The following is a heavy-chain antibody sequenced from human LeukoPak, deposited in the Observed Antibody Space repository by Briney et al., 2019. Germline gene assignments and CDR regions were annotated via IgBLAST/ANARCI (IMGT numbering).Heavy chain of an antibody. Sequence: GGSLRLSCAASGFTFSNYCMNCVRQAPGKGLEWVSSISSISSYIYYADSVKGGFTISRDNAKNSLYLQMNSLRAEDTAVYYCAREVMGYFDYWGQGTLVTVSS. CDR2: ISSISSYI. J-gene: IGHJ4*02. CDR3: AREVMGYFDY. V-gene: IGHV3-21*01. CDR1: GFTFSNYC.